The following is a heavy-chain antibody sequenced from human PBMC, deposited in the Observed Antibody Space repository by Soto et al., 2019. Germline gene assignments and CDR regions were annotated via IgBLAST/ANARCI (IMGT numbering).Heavy chain of an antibody. CDR3: ARGYTVTTGYYYYYMDV. V-gene: IGHV1-58*02. CDR1: GFTFSNSA. Sequence: SVKVSCKASGFTFSNSAIQWVRQTRGQRLEWIGWIVVGSGNTNYARELHGRVTITRDTSIGTAYMELSRLRSDDTAVYYCARGYTVTTGYYYYYMDVWGKGTTVTVSS. J-gene: IGHJ6*03. D-gene: IGHD4-4*01. CDR2: IVVGSGNT.